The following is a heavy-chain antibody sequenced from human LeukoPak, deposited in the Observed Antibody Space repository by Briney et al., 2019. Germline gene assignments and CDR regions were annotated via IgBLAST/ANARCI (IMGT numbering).Heavy chain of an antibody. D-gene: IGHD1-1*01. V-gene: IGHV3-48*03. Sequence: PGGSLRLSCAASGFTFSSYEMNWVRQAPGKGLEWVSYISSSGSTIYYADSVKGRFTISRDNAKNSLYLQMNSLRAEDTAVYYCASYGGPYGTGYYFGYWGQGTLVTVSS. CDR1: GFTFSSYE. J-gene: IGHJ4*02. CDR3: ASYGGPYGTGYYFGY. CDR2: ISSSGSTI.